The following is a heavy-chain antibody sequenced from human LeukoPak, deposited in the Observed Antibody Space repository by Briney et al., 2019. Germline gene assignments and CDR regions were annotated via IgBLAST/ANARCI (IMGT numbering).Heavy chain of an antibody. CDR2: IYYSGST. J-gene: IGHJ6*03. Sequence: TSETLSLTCTVSGGSISSNYWGWIRQPPGKGLEWIGSIYYSGSTYYNPSLKSRVTISVDTSKNQFSLKLSSVTAADTAVYYCATGAGAYYYYYMDVWGKGTTVTVSS. CDR3: ATGAGAYYYYYMDV. D-gene: IGHD3-10*01. V-gene: IGHV4-39*01. CDR1: GGSISSNY.